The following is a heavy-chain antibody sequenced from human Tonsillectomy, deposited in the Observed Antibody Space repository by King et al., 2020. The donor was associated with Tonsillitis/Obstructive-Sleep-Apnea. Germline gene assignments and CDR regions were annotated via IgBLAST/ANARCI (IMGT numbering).Heavy chain of an antibody. J-gene: IGHJ4*02. CDR3: ANVSYVNGVAPIDY. V-gene: IGHV3-23*04. Sequence: VQLVESGGGLVQPGGSLRLSCAASEFTFSSYAMSWVRQAPGKGLEWVSVISNSGYSTYYADSVRGRFTISRDNSKNTLYLQMNSLGAEDTAVYYCANVSYVNGVAPIDYWGQGTPVTVSS. CDR2: ISNSGYST. D-gene: IGHD3-3*01. CDR1: EFTFSSYA.